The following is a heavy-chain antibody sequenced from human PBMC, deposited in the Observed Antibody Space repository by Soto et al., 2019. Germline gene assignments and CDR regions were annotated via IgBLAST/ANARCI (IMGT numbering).Heavy chain of an antibody. CDR3: AKDLTRLLFYYIYYYGRDV. Sequence: GGSLRLSCEASGFTFNDYAMHWVRQAPGKGLEWVALTSYDGRNKYYVDSVKGRFTISRDNSKNTLYLQMNSLRAEDTAVYYCAKDLTRLLFYYIYYYGRDVWGQGTTVTVSS. J-gene: IGHJ6*02. CDR2: TSYDGRNK. V-gene: IGHV3-30*18. D-gene: IGHD2-15*01. CDR1: GFTFNDYA.